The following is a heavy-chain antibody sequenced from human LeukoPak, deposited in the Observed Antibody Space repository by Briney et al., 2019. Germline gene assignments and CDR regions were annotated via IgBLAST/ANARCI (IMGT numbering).Heavy chain of an antibody. CDR3: AKLTSASGAYGVDV. Sequence: PGGSLRLSCAAPGFTFSSYAMYWVRQAPGKGLEWVSTISGSGGSKHYADSVEGRFTISRDNSKNTVYLQMNSLRAEDTAIYYCAKLTSASGAYGVDVWGQGTTVTVSS. J-gene: IGHJ6*02. D-gene: IGHD3-10*01. V-gene: IGHV3-23*01. CDR2: ISGSGGSK. CDR1: GFTFSSYA.